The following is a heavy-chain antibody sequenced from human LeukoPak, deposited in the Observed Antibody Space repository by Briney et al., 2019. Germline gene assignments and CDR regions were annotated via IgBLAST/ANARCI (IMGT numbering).Heavy chain of an antibody. V-gene: IGHV4-59*01. J-gene: IGHJ4*02. CDR2: IYYSGRT. Sequence: SQTLSLTCTVSGGSIGTYYWSWIKQPPGKGLEWIGNIYYSGRTNYNPSLKSRVTISVDTSKNQFSLKLSSVTAADTAVYYCARGAAAAGGYWGQGTLVTVSS. CDR3: ARGAAAAGGY. D-gene: IGHD6-13*01. CDR1: GGSIGTYY.